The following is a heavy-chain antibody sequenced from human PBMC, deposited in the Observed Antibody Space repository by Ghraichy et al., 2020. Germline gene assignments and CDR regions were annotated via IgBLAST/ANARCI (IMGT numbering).Heavy chain of an antibody. V-gene: IGHV3-53*01. CDR2: IFSGGRT. Sequence: GGSLRLSCTASGSIVSSNYMSWVRQAPGKGLEWVSVIFSGGRTSYVDSVKGRFTISRDNSKNSLYLQMNSLIADDTAVYYCARDSGRHLAIYHWGQGTLVTVSS. CDR1: GSIVSSNY. D-gene: IGHD3-3*01. J-gene: IGHJ4*02. CDR3: ARDSGRHLAIYH.